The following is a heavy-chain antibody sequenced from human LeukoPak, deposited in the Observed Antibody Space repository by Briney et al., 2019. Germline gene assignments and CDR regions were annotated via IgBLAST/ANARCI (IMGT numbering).Heavy chain of an antibody. CDR2: IYYSGNT. Sequence: NPGGSLRLSCSASGFTFSSYARSWVRQAPGKGLEWIGSIYYSGNTYYNASRKSQVAMSIYTSKNQSSLRLTSVTAADTAVYYCARQTGSGLFILPGGQGTLVTVSS. CDR1: GFTFSSYA. CDR3: ARQTGSGLFILP. V-gene: IGHV4-39*01. J-gene: IGHJ4*02. D-gene: IGHD3/OR15-3a*01.